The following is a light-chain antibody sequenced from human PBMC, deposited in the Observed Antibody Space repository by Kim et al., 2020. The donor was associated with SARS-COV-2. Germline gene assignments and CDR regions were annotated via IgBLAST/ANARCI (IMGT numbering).Light chain of an antibody. CDR2: RAS. J-gene: IGKJ5*01. CDR1: QSVSSN. Sequence: EIVMTQSPATLSVSPGERATLSCRASQSVSSNLAWYQQKPGQAPRLLIYRASTRATGVPARFSGSGSGTEFTLTISSLQSEDFAVYYCQQCDNWPITFGQGTRLEIK. CDR3: QQCDNWPIT. V-gene: IGKV3-15*01.